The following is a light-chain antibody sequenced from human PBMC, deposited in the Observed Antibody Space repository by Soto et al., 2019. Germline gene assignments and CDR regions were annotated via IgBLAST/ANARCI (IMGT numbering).Light chain of an antibody. Sequence: DIQMTQSPSTLSGSVGARVTITCRANQSISFWLAWYQQKPWKAPKLLISDVSTLERGVPSRFSGSGSATEFTLTISVLQPDDFATYYCQQYKDYVYTFGQGTKVDIK. J-gene: IGKJ2*01. CDR3: QQYKDYVYT. CDR1: QSISFW. CDR2: DVS. V-gene: IGKV1-5*01.